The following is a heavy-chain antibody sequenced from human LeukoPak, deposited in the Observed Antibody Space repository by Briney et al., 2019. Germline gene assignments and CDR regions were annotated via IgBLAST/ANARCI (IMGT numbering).Heavy chain of an antibody. Sequence: PSETLSLTCTVSGGSISSFYWSWIRQPPGKGLEWIGYIYYSGSTKYNPSLKSRVTISVDTSKNQLSLKLRSVTATDTAVYYCARDVPRGTCYMDVWGKGTTVTVSS. J-gene: IGHJ6*03. CDR3: ARDVPRGTCYMDV. V-gene: IGHV4-59*01. D-gene: IGHD3-10*01. CDR1: GGSISSFY. CDR2: IYYSGST.